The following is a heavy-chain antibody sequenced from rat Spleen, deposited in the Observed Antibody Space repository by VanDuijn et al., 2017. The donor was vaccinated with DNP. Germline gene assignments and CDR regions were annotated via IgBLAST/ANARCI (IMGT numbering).Heavy chain of an antibody. CDR1: GFTFSDYA. Sequence: EVLLVASGGGLVQPGNSLNLSCAASGFTFSDYAMAWVRQSPKKGLEWVATIIYNSGSTFYRDSVKGRFSVSRDNAKSTLYLQMDSLRSEDTATYYCTTASWPYFDYWGQGVMVTVSS. CDR3: TTASWPYFDY. V-gene: IGHV5S10*01. CDR2: IIYNSGST. J-gene: IGHJ2*01.